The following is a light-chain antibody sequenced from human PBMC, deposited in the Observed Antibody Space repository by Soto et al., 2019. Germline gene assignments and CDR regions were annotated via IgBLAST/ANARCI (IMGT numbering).Light chain of an antibody. CDR3: TSYTSTSTLL. V-gene: IGLV2-14*01. CDR2: EVS. CDR1: SSDLGAYNY. J-gene: IGLJ2*01. Sequence: QSVLTQPASVSGSPGQSITISCTGTSSDLGAYNYVSWYQRHPGKAPQLIIYEVSYRPSGISNRFSGSKSGDTASLTISGLQAEDEADYYCTSYTSTSTLLFGGGTKLTVL.